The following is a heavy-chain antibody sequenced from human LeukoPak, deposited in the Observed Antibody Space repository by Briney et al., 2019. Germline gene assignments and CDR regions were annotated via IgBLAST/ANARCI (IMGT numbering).Heavy chain of an antibody. D-gene: IGHD5-24*01. V-gene: IGHV3-9*01. J-gene: IGHJ3*02. CDR2: ITWNSGRI. CDR3: VKDMRDGYNSDYVFHI. CDR1: GFIFDESA. Sequence: GGSLRLSCAASGFIFDESALHWVRQTPGKGLEWISGITWNSGRIAYRDSVKGRFTTSRDNAKNSLYLQMNSLRTEDTALYYCVKDMRDGYNSDYVFHIWGQGTMVTVSS.